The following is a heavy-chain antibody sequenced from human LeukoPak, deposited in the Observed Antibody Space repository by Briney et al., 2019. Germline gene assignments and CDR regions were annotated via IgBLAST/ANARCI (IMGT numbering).Heavy chain of an antibody. Sequence: SQTLSLTCAISGDSVSSNSAAWNWIRQSPSRGLEWLGRTYYRSKWYNDYAVSVKSRITINPDTSKNQFSLQLSSVTAADTAVYYCARGSVPQRKALDYWGQGTLVTVSS. CDR3: ARGSVPQRKALDY. D-gene: IGHD6-6*01. J-gene: IGHJ4*02. V-gene: IGHV6-1*01. CDR1: GDSVSSNSAA. CDR2: TYYRSKWYN.